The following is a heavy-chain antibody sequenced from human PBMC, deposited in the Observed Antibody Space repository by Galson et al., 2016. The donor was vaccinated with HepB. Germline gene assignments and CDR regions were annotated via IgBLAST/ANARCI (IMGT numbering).Heavy chain of an antibody. CDR1: GFTLGDFA. CDR2: IRSVGYGGTT. V-gene: IGHV3-49*03. CDR3: ARLRRATMRYYYYGMDV. J-gene: IGHJ6*02. Sequence: LRLSCAASGFTLGDFAMGWFRQAPGKGLEWVGFIRSVGYGGTTEYAASVKGRSTISRDDSKSIASLQMNTLKIEDTAVYYCARLRRATMRYYYYGMDVRGQGTTVPGSS. D-gene: IGHD5-12*01.